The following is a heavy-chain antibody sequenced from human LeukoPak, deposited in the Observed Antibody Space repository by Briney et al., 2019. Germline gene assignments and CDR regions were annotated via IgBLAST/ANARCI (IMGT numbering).Heavy chain of an antibody. CDR1: GFTFSSYA. V-gene: IGHV3-23*01. D-gene: IGHD3-16*02. Sequence: PGGSLRLSCAASGFTFSSYAMSWVRQAPGKGLDRVSAISGSGGSTYYADSVKGRFTISRDNSKNTLYLQMNSLRAEDTAVYYCAKGQTFGGVIVIPAFDYWGQGTLVTVSS. J-gene: IGHJ4*02. CDR2: ISGSGGST. CDR3: AKGQTFGGVIVIPAFDY.